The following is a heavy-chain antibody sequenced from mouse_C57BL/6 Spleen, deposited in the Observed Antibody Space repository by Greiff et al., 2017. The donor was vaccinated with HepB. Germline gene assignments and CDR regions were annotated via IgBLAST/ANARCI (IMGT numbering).Heavy chain of an antibody. D-gene: IGHD1-1*01. CDR3: AREEPYYGSSYEGGPDY. CDR2: IDPSDSYT. V-gene: IGHV1-50*01. Sequence: QVQLQQPGAELVKPGASVKLSCKASGYTFTSYWMQWVKQRPGQGLEWIGEIDPSDSYTNYNQKFKGKATLTVDTSSSTAYMQLSSLTSEDSAVYYCAREEPYYGSSYEGGPDYWGQGTTLTVSS. J-gene: IGHJ2*01. CDR1: GYTFTSYW.